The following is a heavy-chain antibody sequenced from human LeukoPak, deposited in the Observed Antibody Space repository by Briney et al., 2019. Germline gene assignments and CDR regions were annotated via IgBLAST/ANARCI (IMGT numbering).Heavy chain of an antibody. CDR3: ARAYSETYGLGYYYMDV. J-gene: IGHJ6*03. D-gene: IGHD1-26*01. V-gene: IGHV3-21*01. Sequence: GGSLRLSCAASGFTFNSYAMNWVRQAPGKGLEWVTTISSSGNNTYYTDSVKGRFTISRDNAKNSLYLQMNSLRAEDTAVYYCARAYSETYGLGYYYMDVWGKGTTVTISS. CDR2: ISSSGNNT. CDR1: GFTFNSYA.